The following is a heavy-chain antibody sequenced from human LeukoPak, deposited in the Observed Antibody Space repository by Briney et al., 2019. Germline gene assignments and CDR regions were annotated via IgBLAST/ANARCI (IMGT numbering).Heavy chain of an antibody. CDR2: ISTSGST. CDR3: ARAASQAFDY. CDR1: GGSISSSSYY. Sequence: SQTLSLTCTVSGGSISSSSYYWSWIRQPAGKGLEWTGRISTSGSTNYNPSLKSRITISVDTSKNQFSLNLSSVTAVDTAVYYCARAASQAFDYWGQGTLVTVSS. V-gene: IGHV4-61*02. J-gene: IGHJ4*02.